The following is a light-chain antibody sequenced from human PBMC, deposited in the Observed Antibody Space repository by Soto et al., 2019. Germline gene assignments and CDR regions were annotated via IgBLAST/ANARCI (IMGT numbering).Light chain of an antibody. Sequence: DIQMTQSPSSVSASVGDRVTITCRASQSISTWLAWYQQKPGTVPKLLIYAASSLQSGVPSRFSGSVAGTEFTLAISSLQPEDFATYYCQQGDSYPLTFGQGTRLEIK. CDR3: QQGDSYPLT. CDR2: AAS. CDR1: QSISTW. J-gene: IGKJ5*01. V-gene: IGKV1-12*01.